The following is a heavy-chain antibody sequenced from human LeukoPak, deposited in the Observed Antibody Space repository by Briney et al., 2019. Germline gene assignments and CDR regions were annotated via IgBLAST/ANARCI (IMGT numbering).Heavy chain of an antibody. V-gene: IGHV4-39*07. J-gene: IGHJ4*02. CDR3: ASERSTSPYYFDY. CDR2: IYYSGST. D-gene: IGHD2-2*01. Sequence: SETLSLTCTVSGGSISSSSYYWGWIRQPPGKGLEWIGSIYYSGSTNYNPSLKSRVTISVDTSKNQFSLKLSSVTAADTAVYYCASERSTSPYYFDYWGQGTLVTVSS. CDR1: GGSISSSSYY.